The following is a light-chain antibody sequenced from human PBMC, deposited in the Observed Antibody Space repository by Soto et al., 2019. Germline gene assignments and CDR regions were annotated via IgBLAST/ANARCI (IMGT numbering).Light chain of an antibody. CDR3: SSYTRSSTYV. J-gene: IGLJ1*01. V-gene: IGLV2-14*01. CDR2: EVS. Sequence: LTQPASVSGSPRQSITISCTGTSSDVGGYNYVSWYQHHPGKAPKLMIYEVSNRPPGVSNRFSGSKSGNTDSLTISGLQAEDEADYYCSSYTRSSTYVFGTGTKVTVL. CDR1: SSDVGGYNY.